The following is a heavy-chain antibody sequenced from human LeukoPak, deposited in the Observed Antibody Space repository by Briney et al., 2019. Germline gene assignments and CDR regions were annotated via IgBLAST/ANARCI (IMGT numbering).Heavy chain of an antibody. CDR1: GGSISSGVYY. J-gene: IGHJ4*02. Sequence: SQTLFLTCTVSGGSISSGVYYWSWIRQHPGKGLEGIGYIYYSGSTYYNPSLKSRVTISVDTSKNQFSLKLSSVTAADTAVYYCARGYGSGSYPFDYWGQGTLVTVSS. CDR2: IYYSGST. D-gene: IGHD3-10*01. CDR3: ARGYGSGSYPFDY. V-gene: IGHV4-31*03.